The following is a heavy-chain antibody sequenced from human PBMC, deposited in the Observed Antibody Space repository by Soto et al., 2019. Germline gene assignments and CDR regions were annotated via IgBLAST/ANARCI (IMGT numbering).Heavy chain of an antibody. CDR1: GGSISNYY. D-gene: IGHD3-10*02. J-gene: IGHJ4*02. Sequence: SETLSLTCNVSGGSISNYYWTWVRQSPEKGLEWIGYMYYNGNINYNPSLKSRVTISIDTSKNQFSLTLKSVTAADTAVYYCAKVVRANFFDHWGLGTLVTVSS. CDR2: MYYNGNI. V-gene: IGHV4-59*01. CDR3: AKVVRANFFDH.